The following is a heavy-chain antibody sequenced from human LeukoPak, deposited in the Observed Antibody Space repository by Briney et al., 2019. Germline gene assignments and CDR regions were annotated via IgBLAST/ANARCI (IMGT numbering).Heavy chain of an antibody. D-gene: IGHD6-6*01. CDR2: IYYSGST. J-gene: IGHJ4*02. V-gene: IGHV4-30-4*08. CDR1: GGSISSGDYY. Sequence: SQTLSLTCTVSGGSISSGDYYWTWIRQPPGKGLEWIGYIYYSGSTYYNPSLKSRVTISVDTSKNQFFLKLISVTAADTAVYYCARYSSSSDSYFDYWGQGTLVTVSS. CDR3: ARYSSSSDSYFDY.